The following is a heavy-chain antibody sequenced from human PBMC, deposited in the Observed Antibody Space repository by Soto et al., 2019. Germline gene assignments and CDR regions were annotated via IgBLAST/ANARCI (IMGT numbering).Heavy chain of an antibody. V-gene: IGHV5-51*01. J-gene: IGHJ3*02. CDR1: GKRFSIHV. D-gene: IGHD2-15*01. CDR2: IYPGNSNT. Sequence: XESLKVSGNGSGKRFSIHVLAWLRQMPRKGLEWVGFIYPGNSNTMYSPSFQGHVTISADTALSTTYLQWDTLKPSDTAMYFCASDSHCNGGNCPMGGFDMWGRGTMVTVSS. CDR3: ASDSHCNGGNCPMGGFDM.